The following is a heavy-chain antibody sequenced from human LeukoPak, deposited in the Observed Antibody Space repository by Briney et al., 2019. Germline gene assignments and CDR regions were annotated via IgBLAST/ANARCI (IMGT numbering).Heavy chain of an antibody. D-gene: IGHD3-10*01. Sequence: PGGSLRLSCAASGFTFDDYAMHWGRQAPGKGLEWVSGISWNSGSIGYADSVKGRFTISRDNAKNSLYLHMNSLRAEDTALYYCAKDATDLGALGFVDYWGQGTLVTVSS. V-gene: IGHV3-9*01. CDR2: ISWNSGSI. CDR3: AKDATDLGALGFVDY. J-gene: IGHJ4*02. CDR1: GFTFDDYA.